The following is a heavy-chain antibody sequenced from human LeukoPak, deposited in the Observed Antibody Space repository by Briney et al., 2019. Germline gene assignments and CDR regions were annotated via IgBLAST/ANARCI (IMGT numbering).Heavy chain of an antibody. Sequence: SETLSLTCTVSGYYVTDGYYWGWIRQPPGKGLEWIGHIYHFGDTFYNPSLNTRVTLSVDTSQNQISLTLTSLTAADTATYYCARIDKTQRLVLGVEQWGQGTLVTISS. CDR1: GYYVTDGYY. D-gene: IGHD6-13*01. CDR3: ARIDKTQRLVLGVEQ. J-gene: IGHJ1*01. CDR2: IYHFGDT. V-gene: IGHV4-38-2*02.